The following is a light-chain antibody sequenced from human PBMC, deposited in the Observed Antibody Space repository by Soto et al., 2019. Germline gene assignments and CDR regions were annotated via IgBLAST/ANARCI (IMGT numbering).Light chain of an antibody. CDR2: GAS. Sequence: EMVLAQSPGTLSLSPGERATLSCRASQSVTKSFLAWYQQKPGQAPRLLIYGASRRATGIPDRLTGSGSGTDFTLTISRLEPEDFAVYYCQQYVSSPWAFGQGTKVEI. V-gene: IGKV3-20*01. CDR3: QQYVSSPWA. J-gene: IGKJ1*01. CDR1: QSVTKSF.